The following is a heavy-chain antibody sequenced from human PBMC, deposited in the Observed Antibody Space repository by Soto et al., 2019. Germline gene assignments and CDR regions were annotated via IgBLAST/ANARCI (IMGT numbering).Heavy chain of an antibody. D-gene: IGHD5-12*01. CDR1: GFTFSSYG. Sequence: QVQLVESGGGVVQPGRSLRLSCAASGFTFSSYGMHWVRQAPGKGLEWVAVISYDGSNKYYADSVKGRFTISRDNSKNTLYLQMNSLRAEDTAVYYCAKEGYSGYTKIDSYFDYWGQGTLVTVSS. J-gene: IGHJ4*02. V-gene: IGHV3-30*18. CDR3: AKEGYSGYTKIDSYFDY. CDR2: ISYDGSNK.